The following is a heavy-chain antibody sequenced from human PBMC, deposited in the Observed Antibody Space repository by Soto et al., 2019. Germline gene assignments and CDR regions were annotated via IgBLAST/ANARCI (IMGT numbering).Heavy chain of an antibody. CDR1: GGSVRSGSYY. V-gene: IGHV4-61*03. CDR2: IYYSGST. D-gene: IGHD1-26*01. CDR3: ARTVGAAYYFDF. Sequence: PSETLSLTCTVSGGSVRSGSYYWSWIRQPPGKGLEWIGYIYYSGSTNYNPSLKSRVTISIDTSRNHFSMDLSAVTAADTAVYYCARTVGAAYYFDFWGQGALVTVSS. J-gene: IGHJ4*02.